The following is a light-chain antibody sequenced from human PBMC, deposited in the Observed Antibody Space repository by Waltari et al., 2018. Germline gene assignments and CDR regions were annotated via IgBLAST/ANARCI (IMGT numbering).Light chain of an antibody. Sequence: QSALTQPASVSGSPGQSITISCTGTSSDVGNYNYVPWYQQHPGKAPKLMIYDVSNRPSGVSNRFSGSKSGNTASLTISGLQAEDEADYYCSSYTSSSTPYYVFGTGTKVTVL. V-gene: IGLV2-14*03. CDR2: DVS. CDR1: SSDVGNYNY. CDR3: SSYTSSSTPYYV. J-gene: IGLJ1*01.